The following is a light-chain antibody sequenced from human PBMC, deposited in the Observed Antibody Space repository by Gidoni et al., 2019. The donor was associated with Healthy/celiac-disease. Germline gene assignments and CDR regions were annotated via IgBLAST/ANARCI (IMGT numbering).Light chain of an antibody. V-gene: IGKV3-20*01. CDR2: GAS. Sequence: ELVLTPSPGTLSLSPGESATLSCRASQSVSSSYLAWYQQKPGQAPRLPIYGASSRATGIPDRFSGSGSGTDFTLTISRLEPEDFAVYYCQQYGSFTWTFGQGTKVEIK. CDR1: QSVSSSY. J-gene: IGKJ1*01. CDR3: QQYGSFTWT.